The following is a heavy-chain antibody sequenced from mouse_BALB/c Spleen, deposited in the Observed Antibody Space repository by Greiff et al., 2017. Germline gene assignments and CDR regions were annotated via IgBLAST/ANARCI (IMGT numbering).Heavy chain of an antibody. J-gene: IGHJ4*01. Sequence: QVTLKVSGAELVRPGSSVKISCKASGYAFSSYWMNWVKQRPGQGLEWIGQIYPGDGDTNYNGKFKGKATLTADKSSSTAYMQLSSLTSEDSAVYFCARRGDGNYAMDYWGQGTSVTVSS. CDR2: IYPGDGDT. V-gene: IGHV1-80*01. CDR1: GYAFSSYW. CDR3: ARRGDGNYAMDY. D-gene: IGHD2-1*01.